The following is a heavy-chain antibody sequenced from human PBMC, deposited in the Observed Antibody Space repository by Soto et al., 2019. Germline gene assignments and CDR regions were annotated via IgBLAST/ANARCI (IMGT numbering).Heavy chain of an antibody. V-gene: IGHV1-18*04. CDR1: GCTFTSYG. Sequence: ASVKVSCKASGCTFTSYGISWVRQAPGQGLEWMGWISAYNGNTNYAQKLQGRVTMTTDTSTSTAYMELRSLRSDDTAVYYCAREVRGVIITDYYYYGMDVWGQGTTVTVSS. CDR3: AREVRGVIITDYYYYGMDV. D-gene: IGHD3-10*01. J-gene: IGHJ6*02. CDR2: ISAYNGNT.